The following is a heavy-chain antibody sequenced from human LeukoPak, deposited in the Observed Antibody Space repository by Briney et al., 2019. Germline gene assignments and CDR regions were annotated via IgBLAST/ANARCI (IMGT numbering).Heavy chain of an antibody. J-gene: IGHJ4*02. CDR3: TRDEELYYDFWSGYYGAPVDYFDY. D-gene: IGHD3-3*01. Sequence: GGSLRLSCTASGFTFGYYAMSWVRQAPGKGLEWVGFIRGKAYVGTTEYAASVKGRFTISRDDSKSIAYLQMNSLKTEDTAVYYCTRDEELYYDFWSGYYGAPVDYFDYWGQGTLVTVSS. CDR2: IRGKAYVGTT. V-gene: IGHV3-49*04. CDR1: GFTFGYYA.